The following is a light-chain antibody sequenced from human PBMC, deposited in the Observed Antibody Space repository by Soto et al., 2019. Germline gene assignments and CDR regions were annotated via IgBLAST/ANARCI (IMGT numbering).Light chain of an antibody. J-gene: IGKJ5*01. CDR3: QQYNNWPPIT. CDR1: QNINNY. CDR2: DAS. V-gene: IGKV1-33*01. Sequence: DIQMTQSPSTLSASVGDRVTITCQASQNINNYLNWYQQKPWRAPKLLIYDASNLEAGVPSRFSGSVSGTDFTLTISSLQSEDFAVYYCQQYNNWPPITFGQGTRLEI.